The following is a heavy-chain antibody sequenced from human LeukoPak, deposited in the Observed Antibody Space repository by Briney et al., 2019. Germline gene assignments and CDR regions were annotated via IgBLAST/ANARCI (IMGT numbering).Heavy chain of an antibody. CDR3: AKDMVFRSGWYGWFDP. D-gene: IGHD6-19*01. Sequence: GRSLRLSCAASGFTFDDYAMHWVRQAPGKGLEWVSGISWNSGSIGYADSVKGRFTISRDNAKNSLYLQMNSLRGEDTALYYCAKDMVFRSGWYGWFDPWGQGTLVTVSS. J-gene: IGHJ5*02. CDR2: ISWNSGSI. V-gene: IGHV3-9*01. CDR1: GFTFDDYA.